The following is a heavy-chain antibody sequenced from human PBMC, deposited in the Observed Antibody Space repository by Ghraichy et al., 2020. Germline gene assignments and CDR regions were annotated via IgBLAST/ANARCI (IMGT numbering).Heavy chain of an antibody. CDR2: TYYSGST. D-gene: IGHD3-22*01. J-gene: IGHJ2*01. CDR3: ATGYYYDSSGYYSEYWYFDL. CDR1: GGSISSYY. V-gene: IGHV4-59*01. Sequence: SQTLSLTFTVSGGSISSYYWSWIRQPPGKGLEWIGYTYYSGSTNYNPSLKSRVTISVDTSKNQFSLKLSSVTAADTAVYYCATGYYYDSSGYYSEYWYFDLWGRGTLVTVSS.